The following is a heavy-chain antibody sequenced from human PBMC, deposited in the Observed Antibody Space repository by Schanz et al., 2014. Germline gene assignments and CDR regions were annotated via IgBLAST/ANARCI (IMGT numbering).Heavy chain of an antibody. Sequence: QVQLVESGGGVVQPGRSLRLSCAASRFTFSDYYMNWIRQAPGKGLEWLSHISHNGASTHYADSVTGRFTISGDNSKNTLFLQMNSLRVEDTAIYYCAKIWKAHHLTGRPGWSDGMDVWGQGTTV. D-gene: IGHD3-3*01. J-gene: IGHJ6*02. CDR3: AKIWKAHHLTGRPGWSDGMDV. V-gene: IGHV3-11*05. CDR2: ISHNGAST. CDR1: RFTFSDYY.